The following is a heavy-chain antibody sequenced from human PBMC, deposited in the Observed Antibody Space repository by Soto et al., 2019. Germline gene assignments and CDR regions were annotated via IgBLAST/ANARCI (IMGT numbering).Heavy chain of an antibody. V-gene: IGHV4-28*01. D-gene: IGHD3-22*01. Sequence: QVQLQESGPGLVKPSDTLSLTCAVSGYSISSSNWWGWIRQPPGKGLEWIGYIYYSGSTYYNPSLKGRVTMSVETSKNQFSLKLSSVTAVDTAVYYCARSAVAITSVGYFDYWGQGTLVTVSS. CDR3: ARSAVAITSVGYFDY. CDR2: IYYSGST. J-gene: IGHJ4*02. CDR1: GYSISSSNW.